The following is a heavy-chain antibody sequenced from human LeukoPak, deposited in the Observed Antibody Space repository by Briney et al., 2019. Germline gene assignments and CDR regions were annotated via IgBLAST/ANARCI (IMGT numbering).Heavy chain of an antibody. Sequence: SETLSLTCTVSGGSLSNNNYYWAWIRQPPGKGLEFIGSIYYSGRPYYNPSLKSRVTISVDTSKNQFSLRLSSVTAADTAVYYCATWRTAKTGFDYWGQGTLVTVSS. D-gene: IGHD1-1*01. CDR3: ATWRTAKTGFDY. CDR2: IYYSGRP. J-gene: IGHJ4*02. CDR1: GGSLSNNNYY. V-gene: IGHV4-39*01.